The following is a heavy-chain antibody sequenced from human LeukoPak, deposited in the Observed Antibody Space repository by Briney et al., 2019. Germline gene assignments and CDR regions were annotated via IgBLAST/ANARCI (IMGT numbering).Heavy chain of an antibody. D-gene: IGHD6-13*01. J-gene: IGHJ3*01. Sequence: GASVKVSCKASGGTFSSYAISWVRQAPGQGLEWMGRITPILGIANYAQKFQGRVTITADKSTSTAYMELSSLRSEDTAVYYCASMTDSSSWYALWGQGTMVTVSS. V-gene: IGHV1-69*04. CDR3: ASMTDSSSWYAL. CDR1: GGTFSSYA. CDR2: ITPILGIA.